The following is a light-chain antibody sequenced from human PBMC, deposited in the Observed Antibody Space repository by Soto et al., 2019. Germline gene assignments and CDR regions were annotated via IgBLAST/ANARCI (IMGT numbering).Light chain of an antibody. CDR2: DAS. Sequence: DIQMTQSPSTLSASVGDRVTITCRASQTISTWLAWYQQKPGKAPKLLISDASTLASGVPSRFSGSGSGTEFTLTISSLQPDDFATYFCQQYNTCWTFGQGNKGDIK. V-gene: IGKV1-5*01. CDR1: QTISTW. CDR3: QQYNTCWT. J-gene: IGKJ1*01.